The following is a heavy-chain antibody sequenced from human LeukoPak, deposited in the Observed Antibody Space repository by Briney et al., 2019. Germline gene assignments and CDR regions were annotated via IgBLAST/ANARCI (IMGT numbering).Heavy chain of an antibody. J-gene: IGHJ4*02. CDR2: ISPHNGNT. CDR3: ARDLNYFTLGYDILAYVGYYFYY. CDR1: GYTFTMYG. Sequence: GASVKVSCKASGYTFTMYGISWVRQAPGQGLQWLGWISPHNGNTNYAQDLQGRVTMTTDASTSTAYLELRSLRSDDTATYYCARDLNYFTLGYDILAYVGYYFYYWGQGSLVTVSS. D-gene: IGHD3-9*01. V-gene: IGHV1-18*01.